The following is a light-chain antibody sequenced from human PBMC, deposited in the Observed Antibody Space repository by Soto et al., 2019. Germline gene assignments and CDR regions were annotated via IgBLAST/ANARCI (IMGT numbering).Light chain of an antibody. V-gene: IGKV1-39*01. CDR2: AAS. CDR3: QQSYSLFT. J-gene: IGKJ3*01. Sequence: DIQMTQSPSSLSAFVGDRVTITCRASQSISSYLNWYQQKPGKAPKLLIYAASSLHSGVPSRFSGSGSGTDFTLTISSLQPEDFGSYFCQQSYSLFTFGPGTRVEMK. CDR1: QSISSY.